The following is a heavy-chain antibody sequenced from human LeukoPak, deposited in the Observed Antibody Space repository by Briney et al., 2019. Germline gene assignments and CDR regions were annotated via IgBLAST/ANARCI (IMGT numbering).Heavy chain of an antibody. CDR2: ISSSGSTI. CDR3: ARDLWSGYCNWFDP. CDR1: GFTFSDYY. D-gene: IGHD3-3*01. V-gene: IGHV3-11*01. Sequence: GGSLRLSCAASGFTFSDYYMSWIRQAPGKGLEWVSYISSSGSTIYYADSVKGRFTISRDNAKNSLYLQMNSLRAEDTAVYYCARDLWSGYCNWFDPWGQGTLVTVSS. J-gene: IGHJ5*02.